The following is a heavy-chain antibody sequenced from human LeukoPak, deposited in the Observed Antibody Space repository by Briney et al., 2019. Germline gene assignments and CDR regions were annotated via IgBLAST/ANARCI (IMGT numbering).Heavy chain of an antibody. CDR1: GASISSGNYY. D-gene: IGHD2-8*02. V-gene: IGHV4-61*02. Sequence: PSETLSLTCTVSGASISSGNYYWSWIRQPAGKGPEWIGRINPSGDTNYNPSLKGRVTFSIETSKNQFSLKLNSVTAADTAMYFCARGYNTGWYFDPWGRGTLVTVPS. CDR3: ARGYNTGWYFDP. J-gene: IGHJ2*01. CDR2: INPSGDT.